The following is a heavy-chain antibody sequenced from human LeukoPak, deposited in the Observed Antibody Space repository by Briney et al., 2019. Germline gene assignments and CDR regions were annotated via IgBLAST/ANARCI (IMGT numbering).Heavy chain of an antibody. V-gene: IGHV4-4*09. CDR1: GGSISSYY. D-gene: IGHD6-13*01. CDR3: ARTIGYSSSWDYYFDY. CDR2: IYTNGST. Sequence: SETLSLTCTVSGGSISSYYWSWIRQPPGKGLEWIGYIYTNGSTNYNPSLKSRVTISVDTSNNQFSLKLSSVTAADTAVNYCARTIGYSSSWDYYFDYWGQGTLVTVSS. J-gene: IGHJ4*02.